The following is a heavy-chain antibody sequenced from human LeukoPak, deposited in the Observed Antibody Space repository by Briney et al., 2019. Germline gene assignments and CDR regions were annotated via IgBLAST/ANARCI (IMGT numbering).Heavy chain of an antibody. Sequence: PGRSLRLSCAASGFTFSSYAISWVRQAPGQGLEWMGRIIPILGIANYAQKFQGRVTITADKSTSTAYMELSSLRSEDTAVYYCALGRYYDSSGYSFDYWGQGTLVTVSS. J-gene: IGHJ4*02. V-gene: IGHV1-69*04. CDR3: ALGRYYDSSGYSFDY. D-gene: IGHD3-22*01. CDR2: IIPILGIA. CDR1: GFTFSSYA.